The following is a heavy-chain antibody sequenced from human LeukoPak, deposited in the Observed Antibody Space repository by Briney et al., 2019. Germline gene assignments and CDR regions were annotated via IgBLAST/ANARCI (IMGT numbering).Heavy chain of an antibody. J-gene: IGHJ4*02. D-gene: IGHD1-26*01. Sequence: SETLSLTCAAYGGSFSGYYWSWIRQPPGKGLEWIGEINHSGSTNYNPSLKSRVTISVDTSKNQFSLKLSSVTAADTAVYYCARGPREGAIGFDYWGQGTLATVSS. CDR2: INHSGST. V-gene: IGHV4-34*01. CDR3: ARGPREGAIGFDY. CDR1: GGSFSGYY.